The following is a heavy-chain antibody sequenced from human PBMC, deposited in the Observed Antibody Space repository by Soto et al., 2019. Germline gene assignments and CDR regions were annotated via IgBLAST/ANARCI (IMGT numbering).Heavy chain of an antibody. CDR1: GVSISNGDYY. CDR3: XXXXSLMTGD. D-gene: IGHD3-9*01. J-gene: IGHJ4*01. Sequence: QVQLQESGPGLVKPSQTLSLTCTVSGVSISNGDYYWTWIRQPPGKGLEWIGYIYYSGSTYYNPSLKSRIXIXXXXXXXXXXXXXXXXXXXXXXXXXXXXXXSLMTGDWGQGILVTVSS. V-gene: IGHV4-30-4*01. CDR2: IYYSGST.